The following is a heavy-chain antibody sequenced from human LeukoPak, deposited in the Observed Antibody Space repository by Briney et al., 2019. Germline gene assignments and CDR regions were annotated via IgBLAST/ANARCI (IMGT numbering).Heavy chain of an antibody. Sequence: GGSLRLSCAASGFTFSTYTTNWVRQAPGKGLEWVSSISSSSSYMYYADSLKGRFTISRDNAKNSLYLQMNSLRAEDTAVYYCARDRVSSRVYYGMDVWGQGTTVTVSS. CDR2: ISSSSSYM. D-gene: IGHD6-13*01. CDR1: GFTFSTYT. CDR3: ARDRVSSRVYYGMDV. V-gene: IGHV3-21*01. J-gene: IGHJ6*02.